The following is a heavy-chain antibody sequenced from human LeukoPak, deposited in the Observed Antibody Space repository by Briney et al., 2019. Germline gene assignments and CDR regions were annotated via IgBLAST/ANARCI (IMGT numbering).Heavy chain of an antibody. D-gene: IGHD6-19*01. J-gene: IGHJ6*02. CDR2: LMMDGSNK. Sequence: PGGCLTLSCAAAGFSFTIYCMHWVRQAPGGWREWEAFLMMDGSNKYYADSVKGRFTISRDNSKNTLDLQMNSPRAEDTALYYCAKDGGGWYTGTYYYYGMDVWGQGTTVTVSS. CDR1: GFSFTIYC. CDR3: AKDGGGWYTGTYYYYGMDV. V-gene: IGHV3-30*02.